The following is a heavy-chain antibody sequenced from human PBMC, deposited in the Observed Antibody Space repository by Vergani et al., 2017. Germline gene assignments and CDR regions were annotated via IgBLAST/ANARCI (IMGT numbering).Heavy chain of an antibody. CDR1: CASVNSYY. CDR3: ARSRIYYGAGSPDY. D-gene: IGHD3-10*01. J-gene: IGHJ4*02. CDR2: VSFRGDT. V-gene: IGHV4-59*02. Sequence: QVKLQESCPGLVKPSETLSLICTVSCASVNSYYWSLSRQPPGKGLELMGYVSFRGDTLYDPSVKGRMTISLNTSSNQFSLYLTSVTAADTAVYYCARSRIYYGAGSPDYWGQGTLVTVSS.